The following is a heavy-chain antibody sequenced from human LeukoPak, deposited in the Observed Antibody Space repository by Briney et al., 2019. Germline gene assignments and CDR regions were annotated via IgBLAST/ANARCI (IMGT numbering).Heavy chain of an antibody. CDR2: IYYSGST. CDR1: GGSISSYY. CDR3: ARHVGTVWFGDPDFDY. Sequence: SETLSLTCAVSGGSISSYYWSWIRQPPGKGLEWIGYIYYSGSTNYNPSLKSRVTISVDTSKNQFSLKLSSVTAADTAVYYCARHVGTVWFGDPDFDYWGQGTLVTVSS. V-gene: IGHV4-59*08. D-gene: IGHD3-10*01. J-gene: IGHJ4*02.